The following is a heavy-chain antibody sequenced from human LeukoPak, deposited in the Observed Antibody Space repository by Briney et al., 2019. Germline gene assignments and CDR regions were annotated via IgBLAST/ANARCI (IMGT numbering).Heavy chain of an antibody. V-gene: IGHV3-23*01. CDR3: AKDPRYCSSTSCYLDAFDI. CDR1: GFTFSSYA. CDR2: ISGSGGRT. D-gene: IGHD2-2*01. Sequence: PGGSLRPSCAASGFTFSSYAMSWVRQAPGKGLEWVSGISGSGGRTYYADSVKGRFTISRDNSKNTLYLQMNSLRAEDTAVYYCAKDPRYCSSTSCYLDAFDIWGQGTMVTVSS. J-gene: IGHJ3*02.